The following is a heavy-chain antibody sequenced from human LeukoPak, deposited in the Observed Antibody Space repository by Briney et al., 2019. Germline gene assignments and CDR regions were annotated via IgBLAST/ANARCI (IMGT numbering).Heavy chain of an antibody. V-gene: IGHV4-59*01. CDR2: IYYSGST. J-gene: IGHJ4*02. CDR3: ARAARYSSSWSGDTYYFDY. Sequence: SETLSLTCTVSGGSISSYYWSWIRQPPGKGLEWIGYIYYSGSTNYNPSLKSRVTISVHTSKNQFSLKLSSVTAADTAVYYCARAARYSSSWSGDTYYFDYWGQGTLVTVSS. D-gene: IGHD6-13*01. CDR1: GGSISSYY.